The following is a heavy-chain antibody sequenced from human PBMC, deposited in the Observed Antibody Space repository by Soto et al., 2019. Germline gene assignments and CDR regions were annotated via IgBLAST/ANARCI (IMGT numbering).Heavy chain of an antibody. V-gene: IGHV1-3*01. CDR1: GYTFTSYA. CDR3: ARGLGLYYFDY. CDR2: INAGNGNT. D-gene: IGHD1-26*01. J-gene: IGHJ4*02. Sequence: QVQLVQSGAEVKKPGASVKVSCKASGYTFTSYAMHWVRQAPGQRLEWMGWINAGNGNTKYSQKFQGRVTITRDTSASTAYMELSSLTSEGTAVYYCARGLGLYYFDYWGQGTLVTVSS.